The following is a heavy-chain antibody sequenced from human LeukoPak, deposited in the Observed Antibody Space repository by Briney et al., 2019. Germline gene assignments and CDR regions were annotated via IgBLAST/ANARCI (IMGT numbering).Heavy chain of an antibody. J-gene: IGHJ5*02. CDR1: GFTFSSYS. CDR2: ISSSSSYI. D-gene: IGHD2-15*01. Sequence: GGSLRLSCAASGFTFSSYSMNWVRQAPGKGLEWVSSISSSSSYIYYADSVKGRFTISRDNAKNSLYLQMNSLRAEDTAVYYCAREGGHCSGGSGYSAMGYYWFDPWGQGTLVTVSS. V-gene: IGHV3-21*01. CDR3: AREGGHCSGGSGYSAMGYYWFDP.